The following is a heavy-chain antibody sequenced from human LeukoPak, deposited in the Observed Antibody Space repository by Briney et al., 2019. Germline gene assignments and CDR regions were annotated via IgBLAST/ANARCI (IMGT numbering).Heavy chain of an antibody. D-gene: IGHD2-8*01. CDR1: GGSISSSSHS. Sequence: SETLSLTCSVSGGSISSSSHSWGWIRQSPGKGLEWIGSIYYSGSTFYNPSLKSRVTISVDRSKNQFSLKLSSVTAADTAVFYCARGLGYCTNGVCNYYYYMDVWGKGTTVTVSS. J-gene: IGHJ6*03. CDR2: IYYSGST. V-gene: IGHV4-39*07. CDR3: ARGLGYCTNGVCNYYYYMDV.